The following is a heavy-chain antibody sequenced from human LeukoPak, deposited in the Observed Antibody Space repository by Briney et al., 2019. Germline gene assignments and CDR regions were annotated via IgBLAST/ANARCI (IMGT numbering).Heavy chain of an antibody. D-gene: IGHD6-19*01. V-gene: IGHV4-39*01. J-gene: IGHJ4*02. CDR2: IYYSGST. CDR1: GGSISSSSYY. CDR3: ARQIAVAGTQDFDY. Sequence: SETLSLTCTVSGGSISSSSYYWGWIRQPPGKGLGWIGSIYYSGSTYYNPSLKSRVTISVDTSKNQFSLKLSSVTAADTAVYYCARQIAVAGTQDFDYWGQGTLVTVSS.